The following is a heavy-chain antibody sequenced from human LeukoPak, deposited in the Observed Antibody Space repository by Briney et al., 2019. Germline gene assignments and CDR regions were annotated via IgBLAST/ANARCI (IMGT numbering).Heavy chain of an antibody. J-gene: IGHJ6*03. Sequence: GASVKVSCKASGYTFTSYGISWVRQAPGQGLEWMGWISAYNGNTNYAQKLQRRVAITTDESTSTAYMELSSLRSEDTAVYYCASHLYRRARGDYYYYMDVWGKGTTVTVSS. CDR3: ASHLYRRARGDYYYYMDV. V-gene: IGHV1-18*01. CDR2: ISAYNGNT. D-gene: IGHD3-10*01. CDR1: GYTFTSYG.